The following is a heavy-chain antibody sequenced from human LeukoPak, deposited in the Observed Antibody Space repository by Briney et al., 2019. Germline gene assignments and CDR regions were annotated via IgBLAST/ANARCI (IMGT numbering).Heavy chain of an antibody. CDR3: AREGEDIVVVPAAHPSYFDY. Sequence: GASVKVSCKASGGTFSSYAISWVRQAPGQGLEWMGGIIPIFGIANYAQKFQGRVTITADKSTSTAYMELSSLRSEDTAVYYCAREGEDIVVVPAAHPSYFDYWGQGTLVTVSS. CDR1: GGTFSSYA. J-gene: IGHJ4*02. V-gene: IGHV1-69*10. CDR2: IIPIFGIA. D-gene: IGHD2-2*01.